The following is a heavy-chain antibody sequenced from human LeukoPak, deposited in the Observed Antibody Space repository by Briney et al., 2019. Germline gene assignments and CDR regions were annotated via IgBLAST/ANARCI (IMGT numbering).Heavy chain of an antibody. Sequence: SETLSLTCTVSGGSISSYYWSWIRQPAGKGLEWIGRIYTSGSTNYNPSLKSRVTMSVDTSKNQFSLKLSSVTAADTAVYYCAATYYYGSGSYYNFFSDYWGQGTLVTVSS. V-gene: IGHV4-4*07. J-gene: IGHJ4*02. D-gene: IGHD3-10*01. CDR2: IYTSGST. CDR1: GGSISSYY. CDR3: AATYYYGSGSYYNFFSDY.